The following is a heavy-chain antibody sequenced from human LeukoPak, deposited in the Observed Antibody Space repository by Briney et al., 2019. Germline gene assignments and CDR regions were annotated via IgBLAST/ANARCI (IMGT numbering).Heavy chain of an antibody. D-gene: IGHD3-22*01. Sequence: PGGSLRLSCAASGFTFSDYYMSWVRQAPGKGLEWVSAISGSGGSTYYADSVKGRFTISRDNSKNTLYLQMNSLRAEDTAVYYCAKVGDSSGYYQTNYWGQGTLVTVSS. CDR1: GFTFSDYY. CDR3: AKVGDSSGYYQTNY. J-gene: IGHJ4*02. V-gene: IGHV3-23*01. CDR2: ISGSGGST.